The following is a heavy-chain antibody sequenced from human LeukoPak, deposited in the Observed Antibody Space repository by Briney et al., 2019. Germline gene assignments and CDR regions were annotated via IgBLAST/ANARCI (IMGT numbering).Heavy chain of an antibody. CDR3: AINSGWYGYYYYMDV. CDR2: MNPNSGNT. J-gene: IGHJ6*03. CDR1: GYTFTSYD. D-gene: IGHD6-19*01. Sequence: GASVKVSCKASGYTFTSYDINWVRQATGQGLEWMGWMNPNSGNTGYAQKFQGRVTMTRNTSISTAYMELSSLRSEDTAVYYCAINSGWYGYYYYMDVWGKGTTVTVS. V-gene: IGHV1-8*01.